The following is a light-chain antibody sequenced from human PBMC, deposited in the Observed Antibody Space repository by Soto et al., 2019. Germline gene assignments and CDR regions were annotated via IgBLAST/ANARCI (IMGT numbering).Light chain of an antibody. V-gene: IGLV2-14*03. J-gene: IGLJ1*01. CDR3: NSYTSNNTYV. CDR1: SSDVGAFNY. Sequence: QSVLTQPASVSGSPGLAITISCSGTSSDVGAFNYVSWYQQHPGKAPKLMIYDVSNRPSGVSNRFSGSKSGNTASLTISGLRAEDEADYYCNSYTSNNTYVFGTGTKLTVL. CDR2: DVS.